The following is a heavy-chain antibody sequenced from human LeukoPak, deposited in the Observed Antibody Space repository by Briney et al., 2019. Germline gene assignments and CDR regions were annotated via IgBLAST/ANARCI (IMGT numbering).Heavy chain of an antibody. Sequence: PGGSLRLSCAASGFTFSSYGMHWVRQAPGKGLEWVAFIRYDGSNKYYADSVKGRFTISRGNSKNTLYLQMNSLRAEDTAVYYCAGRTIFGVVIKSDYWGQGTLVTVSS. CDR1: GFTFSSYG. V-gene: IGHV3-30*02. D-gene: IGHD3-3*01. CDR3: AGRTIFGVVIKSDY. J-gene: IGHJ4*02. CDR2: IRYDGSNK.